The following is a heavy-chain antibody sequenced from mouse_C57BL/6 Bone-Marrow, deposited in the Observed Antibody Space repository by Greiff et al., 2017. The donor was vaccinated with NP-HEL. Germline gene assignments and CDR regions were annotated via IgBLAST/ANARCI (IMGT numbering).Heavy chain of an antibody. D-gene: IGHD1-1*01. Sequence: QVQLQQPGAELVKPGASVKLSCKASGYTFTSYWMQWVKQRPGQGLEWIGEIDPSDSYTNYNQKFKGKATLTVDTSSSTAYMQLSSLTSEDSAVYYCARGYYGSNYYWYFDVWGTGTTVTVSS. J-gene: IGHJ1*03. CDR2: IDPSDSYT. CDR1: GYTFTSYW. CDR3: ARGYYGSNYYWYFDV. V-gene: IGHV1-50*01.